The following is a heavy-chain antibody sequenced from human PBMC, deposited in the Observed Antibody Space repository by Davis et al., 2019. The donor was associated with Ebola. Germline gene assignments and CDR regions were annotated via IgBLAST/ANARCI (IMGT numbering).Heavy chain of an antibody. V-gene: IGHV3-48*03. D-gene: IGHD6-13*01. CDR2: ISSSGTTI. J-gene: IGHJ6*02. CDR1: GFAFSSYN. CDR3: AKDIGSSWYTWKGSGYYYGMDV. Sequence: GESLKISCAASGFAFSSYNLNWVRQAPGKGLEWVSYISSSGTTIYYADSVKGRFTISRDNAKNSLFLQMSSLRAEDTAVYYCAKDIGSSWYTWKGSGYYYGMDVWGQGTTVTVSS.